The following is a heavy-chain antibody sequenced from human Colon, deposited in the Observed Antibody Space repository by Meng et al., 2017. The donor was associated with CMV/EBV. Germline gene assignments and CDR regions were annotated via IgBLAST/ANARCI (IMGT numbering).Heavy chain of an antibody. J-gene: IGHJ5*02. CDR1: GYTFTGYY. CDR3: ARAPYNWNDEGWFDP. V-gene: IGHV1-2*02. CDR2: INPNSGGT. D-gene: IGHD1-20*01. Sequence: VQRVQSGAEGKKPGASGKVSCKASGYTFTGYYMHWVRQAPGQGLEWMGWINPNSGGTNYAQKFQGRVTMTRDTSISTAYMELSRLRSDDTAVYYCARAPYNWNDEGWFDPWGQGTLVTVSS.